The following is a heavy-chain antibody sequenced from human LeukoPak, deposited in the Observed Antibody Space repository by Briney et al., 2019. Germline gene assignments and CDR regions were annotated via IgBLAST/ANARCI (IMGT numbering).Heavy chain of an antibody. Sequence: GGSLRLSCAASGFTFSSYWMSWVRQAPGKGLEWVANIKQDGSEKYYVDSVKGRFTISRDNAKNSLYLQMNSLRAEDTAVYYCARPPLLWFGESTYYFDYWGQGTLVTVYS. CDR2: IKQDGSEK. J-gene: IGHJ4*02. D-gene: IGHD3-10*01. CDR1: GFTFSSYW. V-gene: IGHV3-7*01. CDR3: ARPPLLWFGESTYYFDY.